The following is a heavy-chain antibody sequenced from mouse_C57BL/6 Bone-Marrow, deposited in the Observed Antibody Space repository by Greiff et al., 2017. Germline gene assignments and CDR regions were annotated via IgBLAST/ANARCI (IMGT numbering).Heavy chain of an antibody. Sequence: EVQLQQSGPVLVKPGASVKMSCKASGYTFTDYYMNWVKQSHGKSLEWIGVINPYNGGTSYNQKFKGKAALTVDKSSSTAYMELNSLTSEDSAVYYCAGGSNYAWFAYWGQGTLVTVAA. D-gene: IGHD2-5*01. CDR3: AGGSNYAWFAY. J-gene: IGHJ3*01. CDR2: INPYNGGT. V-gene: IGHV1-19*01. CDR1: GYTFTDYY.